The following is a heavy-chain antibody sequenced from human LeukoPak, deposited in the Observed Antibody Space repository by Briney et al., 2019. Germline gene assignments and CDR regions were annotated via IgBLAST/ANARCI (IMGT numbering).Heavy chain of an antibody. Sequence: SETLSLTCTVSGVSISTYYWTWIRQPAGKGLEWIGRIYSTGNTNYNPSLESRVTMSIDTSKNQFSLKLTSVTAADTAVFYCARERGNLRGDAFDIWGQGTMVTVSS. V-gene: IGHV4-4*07. D-gene: IGHD1-26*01. CDR1: GVSISTYY. CDR2: IYSTGNT. CDR3: ARERGNLRGDAFDI. J-gene: IGHJ3*02.